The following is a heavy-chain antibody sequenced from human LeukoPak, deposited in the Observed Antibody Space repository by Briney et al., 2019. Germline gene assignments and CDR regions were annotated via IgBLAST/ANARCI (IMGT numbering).Heavy chain of an antibody. D-gene: IGHD4-17*01. J-gene: IGHJ6*02. CDR3: ARGPSTVIHYYGMDV. CDR1: GFTFSSYG. Sequence: GGSLRLSCAASGFTFSSYGMHWVRQAPGKGLEWVAVIWYDGSNKYYADSVKGRFTISRDNSKNTLYLQMNSLRAEDTAVYYCARGPSTVIHYYGMDVWGQGTTVTVSS. CDR2: IWYDGSNK. V-gene: IGHV3-33*01.